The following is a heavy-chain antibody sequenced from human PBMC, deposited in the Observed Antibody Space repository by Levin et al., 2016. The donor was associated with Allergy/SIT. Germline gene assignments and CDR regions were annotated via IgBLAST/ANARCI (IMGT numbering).Heavy chain of an antibody. CDR1: GGSFSGYY. D-gene: IGHD1-26*01. CDR2: INHSGST. J-gene: IGHJ4*02. V-gene: IGHV4-34*01. Sequence: SETLSLTCAVYGGSFSGYYWSWIRQPPGKGLEWIGEINHSGSTNYNPSLKSRVITSVDTSKNQFSLKLTSVTAADTAVYYCTRGPMGAGYFDYWGQGILVTVSS. CDR3: TRGPMGAGYFDY.